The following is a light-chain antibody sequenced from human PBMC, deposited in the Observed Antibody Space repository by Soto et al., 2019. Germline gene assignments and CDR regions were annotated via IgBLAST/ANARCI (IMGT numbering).Light chain of an antibody. V-gene: IGKV3-20*01. CDR3: QHYGASSWT. Sequence: EIVMTQSPFALSLSAGERATLSCRASQSVSSTLLTWYQKKPGQAPRLLIYALSSRATGIPDRFSGSGSGTDFTLTISRVEPEDFAVYFCQHYGASSWTFGRGSRVEIK. J-gene: IGKJ1*01. CDR1: QSVSSTL. CDR2: ALS.